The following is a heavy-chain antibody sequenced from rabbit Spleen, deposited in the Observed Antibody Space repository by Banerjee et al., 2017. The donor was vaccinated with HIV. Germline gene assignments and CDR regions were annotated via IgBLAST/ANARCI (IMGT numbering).Heavy chain of an antibody. Sequence: QSLEESGGDLVKPGASLTLTCTASGFSFSSSYYMCWVRQAPGKGLEWIACIYAGSSGSTYYASWAKGRFTISKTSSTTVTLQMTSLTAADRATYFCARDLVGVIGWNFYLWGPGTLVTVS. D-gene: IGHD1-1*01. CDR2: IYAGSSGST. V-gene: IGHV1S40*01. CDR1: GFSFSSSYY. CDR3: ARDLVGVIGWNFYL. J-gene: IGHJ4*01.